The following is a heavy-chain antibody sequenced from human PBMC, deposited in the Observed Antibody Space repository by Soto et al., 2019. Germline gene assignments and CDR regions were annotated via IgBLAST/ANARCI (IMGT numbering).Heavy chain of an antibody. Sequence: VQLVQSGAEVKKPGSSVKVSCKASGGTFSSYAISWVRQAPGQGLEWMGGIIPIFGTANYAQKFQGRVTITADESTSTAYMELSSLRSEDTAVYYCASIESSGYYYGGPRGFDYWGQGTLVTVSS. CDR2: IIPIFGTA. V-gene: IGHV1-69*01. CDR1: GGTFSSYA. D-gene: IGHD3-22*01. CDR3: ASIESSGYYYGGPRGFDY. J-gene: IGHJ4*02.